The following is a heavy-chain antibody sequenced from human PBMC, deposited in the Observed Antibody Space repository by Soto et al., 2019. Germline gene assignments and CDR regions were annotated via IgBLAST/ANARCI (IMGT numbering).Heavy chain of an antibody. J-gene: IGHJ4*02. V-gene: IGHV3-21*01. CDR2: ISSSSSYI. CDR3: AREDTGWFDY. D-gene: IGHD5-18*01. Sequence: GGSLRLSCAASGFTFSCYSMNWVRQAPGKGLEWVSSISSSSSYIYYADSVKGRFTISRDNAKNSLYLQMNSLRAEDTAVYYCAREDTGWFDYWGQGTLVTVSS. CDR1: GFTFSCYS.